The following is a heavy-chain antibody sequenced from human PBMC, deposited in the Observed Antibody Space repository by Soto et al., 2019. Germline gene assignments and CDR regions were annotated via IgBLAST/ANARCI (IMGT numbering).Heavy chain of an antibody. V-gene: IGHV1-46*03. CDR2: INPSGGST. D-gene: IGHD5-12*01. CDR3: ASLDSGYDFGDP. CDR1: GDTFTSYY. J-gene: IGHJ5*02. Sequence: EASVKVSCKASGDTFTSYYMHWVRQAPGQGLEWMGIINPSGGSTSYAQKFQGRVTMTRDTSTSTVYMELSSLRSEDTAVYYCASLDSGYDFGDPWGQGTLVTVSS.